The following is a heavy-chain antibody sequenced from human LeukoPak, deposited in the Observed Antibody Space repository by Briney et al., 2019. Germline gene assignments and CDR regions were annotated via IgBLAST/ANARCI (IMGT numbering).Heavy chain of an antibody. CDR1: GGSISSGGYY. V-gene: IGHV4-31*03. CDR3: ARGHGSGSYEEEGNWFDP. CDR2: IYYSGST. D-gene: IGHD3-10*01. J-gene: IGHJ5*02. Sequence: SQTLSLTCTVSGGSISSGGYYWSWIRQHPGKGLEWIGYIYYSGSTYYNPSLKSRVTIPVDTSKNQFSLKLSSVTAADTAVYYCARGHGSGSYEEEGNWFDPWGQGTLVTVSS.